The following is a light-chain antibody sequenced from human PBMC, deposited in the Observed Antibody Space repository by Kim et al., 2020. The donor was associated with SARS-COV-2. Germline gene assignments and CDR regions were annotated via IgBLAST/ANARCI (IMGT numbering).Light chain of an antibody. J-gene: IGLJ3*02. V-gene: IGLV3-19*01. Sequence: SSELTQDPAVSVALGQTVRITCQGDSLRSYYASWYQQKPGQAPVLVIYGKNNRPSGIPDRFSGSSSGNTASLTITGAQAEDEADYYCNSRDSNGHWVFGGGTQLTVL. CDR2: GKN. CDR1: SLRSYY. CDR3: NSRDSNGHWV.